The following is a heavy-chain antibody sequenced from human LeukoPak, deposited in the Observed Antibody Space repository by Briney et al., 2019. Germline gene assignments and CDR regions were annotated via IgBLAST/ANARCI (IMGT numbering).Heavy chain of an antibody. CDR3: ARDNRGYDY. CDR1: GFTFSTYS. Sequence: GGSLRLSCAASGFTFSTYSMNWVRQAPGKGLEWISYITSSSSAIYYTDSVKGRFTVSRDNAKNSLYLQMNSLRAEDTAVYYCARDNRGYDYWGQGTLVTVSS. J-gene: IGHJ4*02. D-gene: IGHD5-12*01. V-gene: IGHV3-48*04. CDR2: ITSSSSAI.